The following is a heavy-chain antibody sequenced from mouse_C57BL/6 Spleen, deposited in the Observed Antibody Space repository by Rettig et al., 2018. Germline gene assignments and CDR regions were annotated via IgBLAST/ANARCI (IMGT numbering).Heavy chain of an antibody. D-gene: IGHD1-1*01. CDR2: IDPETGGT. Sequence: HWVKQTPVHGLEWIGAIDPETGGTAYNQKFKGKAILTADKSSSTAYMELRSLTSEDSAVYYCTRLYYGSLYAMDYWGQGTSVTVSS. J-gene: IGHJ4*01. CDR3: TRLYYGSLYAMDY. V-gene: IGHV1-15*01.